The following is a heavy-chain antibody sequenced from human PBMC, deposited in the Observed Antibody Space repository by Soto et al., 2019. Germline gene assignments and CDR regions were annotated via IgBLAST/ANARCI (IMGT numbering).Heavy chain of an antibody. CDR3: TRGNSYIVSTFVSSDA. V-gene: IGHV3-73*01. CDR2: IRTKSNSYAT. Sequence: PGGSLRLSCTVSDFTFSGSAIHWVRQASGKGLEWLGRIRTKSNSYATAYAASVKGTFTISRHDSRNTAYLQMNSLKTEDTAVYYCTRGNSYIVSTFVSSDACGQGIPVTVSS. J-gene: IGHJ1*01. CDR1: DFTFSGSA. D-gene: IGHD5-12*01.